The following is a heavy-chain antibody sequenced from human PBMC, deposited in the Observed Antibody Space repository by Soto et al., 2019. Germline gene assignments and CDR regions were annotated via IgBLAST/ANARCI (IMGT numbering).Heavy chain of an antibody. Sequence: TVSGGSISSGDYYWSWIRQPPGKGLEWIGYIYYSGSTYYNPSLKSRVTISVDTSKNQFSLKLSSVTAADTAVYYCARAVVVTAIHNYYFDYWGQGTMVTVSS. J-gene: IGHJ4*02. CDR2: IYYSGST. CDR1: GGSISSGDYY. V-gene: IGHV4-30-4*01. D-gene: IGHD2-21*02. CDR3: ARAVVVTAIHNYYFDY.